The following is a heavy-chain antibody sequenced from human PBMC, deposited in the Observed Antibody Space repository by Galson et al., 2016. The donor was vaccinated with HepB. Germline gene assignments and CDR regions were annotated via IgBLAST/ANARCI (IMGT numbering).Heavy chain of an antibody. CDR2: IDYRGST. V-gene: IGHV4-59*01. J-gene: IGHJ4*02. CDR3: ARERSYSDSGNFYTVFDY. Sequence: SETLSLTCTVSGDSLTGDYWSWIRQAPGKGLEWIGFIDYRGSTNSNPSLRSRVTMSVGTSKNDFSLRLSSVTAADTAVYYCARERSYSDSGNFYTVFDYWGRGTLVTVSS. D-gene: IGHD3-10*01. CDR1: GDSLTGDY.